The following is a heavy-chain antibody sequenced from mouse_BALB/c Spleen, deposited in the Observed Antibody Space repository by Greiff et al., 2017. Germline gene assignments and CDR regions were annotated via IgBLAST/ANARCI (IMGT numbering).Heavy chain of an antibody. D-gene: IGHD2-1*01. V-gene: IGHV2-6-5*01. CDR3: ARNRGYGNSFAY. CDR2: IWGGGST. CDR1: GFSLTDYG. J-gene: IGHJ3*01. Sequence: VKVVESGPGLVAPSQSLSITCTVSGFSLTDYGVSWIRQPPGKGLEWLGVIWGGGSTYYNAAFISRLSISKDNSKSQVFFKMNSLQANDTAIYYCARNRGYGNSFAYWGQGTLVTVSA.